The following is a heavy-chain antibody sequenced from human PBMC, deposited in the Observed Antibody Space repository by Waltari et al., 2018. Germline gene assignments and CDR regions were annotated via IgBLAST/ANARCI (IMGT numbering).Heavy chain of an antibody. CDR2: IYYSGST. CDR1: GGSISSYY. J-gene: IGHJ3*02. CDR3: ARIVCSGGSCYSKIDAFDI. V-gene: IGHV4-59*01. D-gene: IGHD2-15*01. Sequence: QVQLQESGPGLVKPSETLSLTCTVSGGSISSYYWSWIRQPPGKGLEWIGYIYYSGSTNYNPSLKSRVTISVDTSKNQFSLKLSSVTAADTAVYYCARIVCSGGSCYSKIDAFDIWGQGTMVTVSS.